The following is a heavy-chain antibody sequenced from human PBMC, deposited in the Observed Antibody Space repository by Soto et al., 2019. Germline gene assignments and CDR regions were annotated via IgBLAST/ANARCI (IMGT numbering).Heavy chain of an antibody. CDR3: AIGYSYGPQCCDC. CDR1: GYTFTGYY. Sequence: ASVKVSCKASGYTFTGYYMHGVRQAPGQGLEWMGWINPNSGGTNYAQKFQGRVTMTRDTSISTAYVELSRLRSDDTAVYYCAIGYSYGPQCCDCLGQFTLVTVCS. V-gene: IGHV1-2*02. D-gene: IGHD5-18*01. CDR2: INPNSGGT. J-gene: IGHJ4*02.